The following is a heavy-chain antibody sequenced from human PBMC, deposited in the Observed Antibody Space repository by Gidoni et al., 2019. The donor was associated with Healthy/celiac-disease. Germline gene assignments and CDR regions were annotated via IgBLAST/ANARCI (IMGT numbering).Heavy chain of an antibody. V-gene: IGHV3-23*01. Sequence: EVQLLASGGGLVQPGGSLRLSCAASGLTFGRYAMSLVRQAPGKGLGWVSAISGSGGSTYYADSVKGRFTISRDNSKNTLYLQMNSLRAEDTAVYYCAKVFRSMIRPAARLEPCDYWGQGTLVTVSS. D-gene: IGHD2-2*01. CDR2: ISGSGGST. CDR1: GLTFGRYA. J-gene: IGHJ4*02. CDR3: AKVFRSMIRPAARLEPCDY.